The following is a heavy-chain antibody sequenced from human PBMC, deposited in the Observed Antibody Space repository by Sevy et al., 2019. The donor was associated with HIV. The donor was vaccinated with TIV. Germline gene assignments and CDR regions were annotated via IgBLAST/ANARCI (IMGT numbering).Heavy chain of an antibody. CDR2: IWYDGSNK. CDR1: GFTFSDYG. Sequence: GGSLRLSCAASGFTFSDYGMHWVRQAPGKGLEWVAVIWYDGSNKYYAETVKGRFTISRENSKRMLYVQMNCLRAKDTAVYYCARDKLPPVMITMVRGALSYYFDYWGQGTLVTVSS. CDR3: ARDKLPPVMITMVRGALSYYFDY. J-gene: IGHJ4*02. D-gene: IGHD3-10*01. V-gene: IGHV3-33*01.